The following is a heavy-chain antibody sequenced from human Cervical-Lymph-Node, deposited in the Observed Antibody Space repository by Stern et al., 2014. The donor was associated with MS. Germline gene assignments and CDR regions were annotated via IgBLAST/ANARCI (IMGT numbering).Heavy chain of an antibody. V-gene: IGHV1-69*01. Sequence: QVQLVQSGAEVKKPGSSVKVSCKASGGTFNTNVISWVRQAPGQGLEWMGGIIPIFGTALYAQKFQGRVTITGNESTRAVYMELSSLRSEDTAVYYCARAAYSTSSYNYWGQGTLVIVSS. J-gene: IGHJ4*02. D-gene: IGHD6-6*01. CDR2: IIPIFGTA. CDR3: ARAAYSTSSYNY. CDR1: GGTFNTNV.